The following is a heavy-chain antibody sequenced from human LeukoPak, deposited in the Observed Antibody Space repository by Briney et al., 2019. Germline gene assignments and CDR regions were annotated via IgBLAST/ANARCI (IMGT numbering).Heavy chain of an antibody. D-gene: IGHD6-19*01. Sequence: GGPLRLSCAASGFTFSSYAMHWVRQAPGKGLEWVAVISYDGSNKYYADSVKGRFTISRDNSKNTLYLQMNSLRAEDTAVYYCAREGWDLSAFYYYYGMDVWGQGTTVTVSS. CDR3: AREGWDLSAFYYYYGMDV. CDR1: GFTFSSYA. V-gene: IGHV3-30-3*01. CDR2: ISYDGSNK. J-gene: IGHJ6*02.